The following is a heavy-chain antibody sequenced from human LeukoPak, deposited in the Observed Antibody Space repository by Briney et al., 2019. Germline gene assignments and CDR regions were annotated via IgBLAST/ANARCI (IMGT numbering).Heavy chain of an antibody. V-gene: IGHV1-69*01. CDR2: IIPIFGTA. CDR3: ARVEPHFNWFDP. D-gene: IGHD1-26*01. Sequence: SVKVSCKASGGTFSSYAISWVRQAPGQGLEWMGGIIPIFGTANYAQKFQGRVTITADESTSTAYMELRSLRSDDTAVYYCARVEPHFNWFDPWGQGTLVTVSS. CDR1: GGTFSSYA. J-gene: IGHJ5*02.